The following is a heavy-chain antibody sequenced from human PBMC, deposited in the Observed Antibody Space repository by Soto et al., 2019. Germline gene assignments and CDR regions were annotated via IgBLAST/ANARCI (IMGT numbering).Heavy chain of an antibody. V-gene: IGHV4-39*01. Sequence: QLQLQESGPGLVKPSETLSLTCTVSGGSISSSNYYWGWIRQPPGKGLEWIGSIYYSGSTNYNSSLKSRVTMSVDTSKNQSSLRLSSVTAADTAVYHCASPTLGAFDIWGQGTMVTVSS. D-gene: IGHD3-16*01. CDR3: ASPTLGAFDI. CDR1: GGSISSSNYY. J-gene: IGHJ3*02. CDR2: IYYSGST.